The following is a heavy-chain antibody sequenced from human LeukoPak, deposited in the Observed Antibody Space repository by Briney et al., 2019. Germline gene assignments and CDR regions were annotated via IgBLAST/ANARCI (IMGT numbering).Heavy chain of an antibody. D-gene: IGHD3-3*01. Sequence: SETLSLTCAVYGGSFSGYYWSWIRQPPGKGLEWIGEINHSGGTNYNPSLKSRVTISVDTSKNQFSLKLSSVTAADTAVYYCASYSDFWSGPRAAFDIWGQGTVVTVSS. CDR3: ASYSDFWSGPRAAFDI. CDR1: GGSFSGYY. J-gene: IGHJ3*02. V-gene: IGHV4-34*01. CDR2: INHSGGT.